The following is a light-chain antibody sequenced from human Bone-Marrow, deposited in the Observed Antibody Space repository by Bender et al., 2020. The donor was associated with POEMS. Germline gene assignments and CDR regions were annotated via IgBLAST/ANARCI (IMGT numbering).Light chain of an antibody. Sequence: QSLLTQPPSVSAAPGQKVTISCSGSSSNIGNNHVSWYQQLPGTAPKLLIYDNNKRPSGIPDRFSGSKSGTSASLAITGLQTEDEADYYCQSYDSSLGGCFVFGSGTKVTVL. CDR3: QSYDSSLGGCFV. CDR2: DNN. J-gene: IGLJ1*01. CDR1: SSNIGNNH. V-gene: IGLV1-51*01.